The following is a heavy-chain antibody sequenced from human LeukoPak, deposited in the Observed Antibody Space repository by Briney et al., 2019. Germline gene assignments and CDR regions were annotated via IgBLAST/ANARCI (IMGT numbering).Heavy chain of an antibody. Sequence: GGSLRLSCAASGFTFSSYGMHWVRQAPGKGLEWVAVISYDGSNKYYADSVKGRFTISRDNSKNTLYLQMNSLRAEDTAVYYCAKDKEDMVRGVIIIPGDAFDIWGQGTMVTVSS. CDR3: AKDKEDMVRGVIIIPGDAFDI. CDR2: ISYDGSNK. J-gene: IGHJ3*02. CDR1: GFTFSSYG. D-gene: IGHD3-10*01. V-gene: IGHV3-30*18.